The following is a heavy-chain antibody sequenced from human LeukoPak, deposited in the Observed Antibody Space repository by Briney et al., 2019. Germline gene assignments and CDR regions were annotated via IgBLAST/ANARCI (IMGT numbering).Heavy chain of an antibody. CDR3: ARFNPGAFDI. V-gene: IGHV3-72*01. CDR2: TRNKANSYTT. D-gene: IGHD1-14*01. CDR1: GFTFSDHY. Sequence: PGGSLRLSCAASGFTFSDHYMDWVRQAPGKGLEWVGRTRNKANSYTTEYAASVKGRFTISRDDSKNSLYLQMNSLKTEDTAVYYCARFNPGAFDIWGQGTMVTVSS. J-gene: IGHJ3*02.